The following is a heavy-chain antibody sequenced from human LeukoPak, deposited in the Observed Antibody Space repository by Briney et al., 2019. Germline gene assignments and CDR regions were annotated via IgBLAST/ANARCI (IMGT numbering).Heavy chain of an antibody. CDR1: GGTFSSYA. D-gene: IGHD4-17*01. J-gene: IGHJ6*04. Sequence: VASVKVSCKASGGTFSSYAISWVRQAPGQGREWMGGIIPIFGTANYAQKFQGRVTITADKSTSTAYMELSSLRSEDTAVYYCARAPRYGDYGDYYYYGMDVWGKGTTVTVSS. CDR2: IIPIFGTA. V-gene: IGHV1-69*06. CDR3: ARAPRYGDYGDYYYYGMDV.